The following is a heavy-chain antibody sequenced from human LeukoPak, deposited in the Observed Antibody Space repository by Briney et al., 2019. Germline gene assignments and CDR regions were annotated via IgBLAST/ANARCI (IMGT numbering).Heavy chain of an antibody. CDR2: ISYDGSNK. D-gene: IGHD3-10*01. CDR1: GFTFSSYG. V-gene: IGHV3-30*03. Sequence: GGSLRLSCAASGFTFSSYGMQWVRQAPGEGLECVAVISYDGSNKYYADSVKGRFTNSRDNYKNTLSLPMNSLRAEDTAVYYCAMYGSGSYGYFAYWGQGTLVTVSS. J-gene: IGHJ4*02. CDR3: AMYGSGSYGYFAY.